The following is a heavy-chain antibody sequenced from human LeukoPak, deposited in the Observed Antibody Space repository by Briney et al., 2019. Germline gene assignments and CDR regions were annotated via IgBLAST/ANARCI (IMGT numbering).Heavy chain of an antibody. CDR3: ARTMVYCSGGSCYLDGYYGMDV. J-gene: IGHJ6*02. Sequence: PGGSLRLSCAASGFTFSSYAMSWVRQAPGKGLEWVSAISGSGGSTYYADSVKGRFTISRDNSKNTLYLQMNSLRAEDTAVYYCARTMVYCSGGSCYLDGYYGMDVWGQGTTVTVSS. V-gene: IGHV3-23*01. D-gene: IGHD2-15*01. CDR1: GFTFSSYA. CDR2: ISGSGGST.